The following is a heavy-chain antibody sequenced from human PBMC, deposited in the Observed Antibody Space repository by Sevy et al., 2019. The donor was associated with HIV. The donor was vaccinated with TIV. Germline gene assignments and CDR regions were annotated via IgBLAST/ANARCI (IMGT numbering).Heavy chain of an antibody. D-gene: IGHD3-10*01. V-gene: IGHV4-61*01. Sequence: SETLSLTCTVSGGSVSSGSYYWSWIRQPPGKGLEWIGYIYYSGSTNYNPSLKSRVTISVGTSKNQFSLKLSSVTAADTAVYYCARSTSSSRYYYGSGSSILRDSYGLDVWGQGTTVTVSS. CDR3: ARSTSSSRYYYGSGSSILRDSYGLDV. CDR1: GGSVSSGSYY. CDR2: IYYSGST. J-gene: IGHJ6*02.